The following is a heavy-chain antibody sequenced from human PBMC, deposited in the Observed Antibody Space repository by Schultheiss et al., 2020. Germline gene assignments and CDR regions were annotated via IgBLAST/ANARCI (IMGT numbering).Heavy chain of an antibody. CDR2: ISSSGSTI. CDR3: ARSTQYYYDSSGYRY. CDR1: GFTFSDYY. D-gene: IGHD3-22*01. V-gene: IGHV3-11*01. J-gene: IGHJ4*02. Sequence: GGSLRLSCAASGFTFSDYYMSWIRQAPGKGLEWVSYISSSGSTIYYADSVKGRFTISRDNAKNSLYLQMNSLRADDTAVYYCARSTQYYYDSSGYRYWGQGTLVTVSS.